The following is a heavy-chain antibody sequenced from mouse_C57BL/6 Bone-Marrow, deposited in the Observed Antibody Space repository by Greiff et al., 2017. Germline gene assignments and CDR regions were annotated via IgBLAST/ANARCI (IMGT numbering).Heavy chain of an antibody. Sequence: EVQLVESGGGLVQPGGSLKLSCAASGFTFSDYYMYWVRQTPEKRLEWVAYISNGGGSTYYPDTVKGRFTISRDNAKNTLYLQMSRLKSEDTAMXYCARRGYYGSSPDVWGTGTTVTVSS. J-gene: IGHJ1*03. CDR3: ARRGYYGSSPDV. V-gene: IGHV5-12*01. CDR1: GFTFSDYY. D-gene: IGHD1-1*01. CDR2: ISNGGGST.